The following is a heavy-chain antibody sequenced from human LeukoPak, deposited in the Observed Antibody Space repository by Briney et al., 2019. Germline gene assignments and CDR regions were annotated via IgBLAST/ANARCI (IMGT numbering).Heavy chain of an antibody. V-gene: IGHV1-24*01. D-gene: IGHD1-7*01. Sequence: ASVEVSCKVSGYTLTELSMHWVRQAPGKGLEWMGGFDPEDGETIYAQKFQGRVTMTEDTSTDTAYMGLSSLRSEDTAVYYCATALGWNYKFAYWGQGTLVTVSS. J-gene: IGHJ4*02. CDR3: ATALGWNYKFAY. CDR2: FDPEDGET. CDR1: GYTLTELS.